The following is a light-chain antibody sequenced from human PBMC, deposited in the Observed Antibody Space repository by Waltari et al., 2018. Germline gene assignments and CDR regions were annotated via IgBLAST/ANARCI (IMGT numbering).Light chain of an antibody. CDR1: QSVSTNY. CDR2: GTS. CDR3: QQYGSSPWT. Sequence: IVLTQSPGTLSLSPGQRATLSCRASQSVSTNYLAWYQQKPGQAPRLLIYGTSSRATGIPDRFSGSGSGTDFTLTISRLEPEDFAVYYCQQYGSSPWTFGQGTNVEIK. J-gene: IGKJ1*01. V-gene: IGKV3-20*01.